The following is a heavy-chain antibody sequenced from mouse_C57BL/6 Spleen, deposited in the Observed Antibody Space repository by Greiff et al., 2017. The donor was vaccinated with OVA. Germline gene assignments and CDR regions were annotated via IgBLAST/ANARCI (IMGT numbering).Heavy chain of an antibody. CDR2: ISSGSSTI. J-gene: IGHJ4*01. V-gene: IGHV5-17*01. D-gene: IGHD2-4*01. CDR1: GFTFSDYG. Sequence: EVKLVESGGGLVKPGGSLKLSCAASGFTFSDYGMHWVRQAPEKGLEWVAYISSGSSTIYYADTVKGRFTISRDNAKNTLFLQMTSLRAEDTAMYYCARYYDPYYAMDYWGQGTSVTVSS. CDR3: ARYYDPYYAMDY.